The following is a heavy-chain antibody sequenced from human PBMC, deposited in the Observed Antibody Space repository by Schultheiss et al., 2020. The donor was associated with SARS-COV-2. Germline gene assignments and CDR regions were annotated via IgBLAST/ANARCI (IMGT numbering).Heavy chain of an antibody. CDR1: GYTFTSYG. D-gene: IGHD6-19*01. J-gene: IGHJ6*03. Sequence: ASVKVSCKASGYTFTSYGISWVRQAPGQGLEWMGWINPNSGGTNYAQKFQGRVTMTRDTSISTAYMELSRLRSDDTAVYYCASLQWLGNYYYYMDVWGKGTTVTVSS. CDR2: INPNSGGT. CDR3: ASLQWLGNYYYYMDV. V-gene: IGHV1-2*02.